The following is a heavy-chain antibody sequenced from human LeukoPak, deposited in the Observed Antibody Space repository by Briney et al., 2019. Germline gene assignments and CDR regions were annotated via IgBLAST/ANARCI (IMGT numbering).Heavy chain of an antibody. CDR3: ARVAFGLYVMDV. CDR1: GFTFSTYS. V-gene: IGHV3-21*01. Sequence: GGSLRLSCAASGFTFSTYSMKWVRQAPGKGLEWVSSISSDSKYIFYADSPKGRFTISRDNAKNSLYLQMISLRAEDTAVYYCARVAFGLYVMDVWGQGTTVTVSS. J-gene: IGHJ6*02. D-gene: IGHD3-16*01. CDR2: ISSDSKYI.